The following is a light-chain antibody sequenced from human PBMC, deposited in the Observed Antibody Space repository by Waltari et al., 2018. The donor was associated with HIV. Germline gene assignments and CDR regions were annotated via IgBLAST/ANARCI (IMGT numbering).Light chain of an antibody. J-gene: IGLJ2*01. Sequence: QSVLTQPPSASGTPGQRVTIPCSVTTYTIGKNSVNWYQQLPGTAPKLLIFSDDQRPSGVPDRFSGSKSGTSASLTISGLQSEDEGDYYCAAWDDSLSEPYVLFGGGTRLTVL. CDR2: SDD. V-gene: IGLV1-44*01. CDR1: TYTIGKNS. CDR3: AAWDDSLSEPYVL.